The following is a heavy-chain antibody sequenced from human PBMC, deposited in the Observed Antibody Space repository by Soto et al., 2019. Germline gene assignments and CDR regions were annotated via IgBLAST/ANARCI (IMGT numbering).Heavy chain of an antibody. J-gene: IGHJ6*02. CDR2: IIPIFGTA. V-gene: IGHV1-69*01. CDR1: VGTLSNYA. CDR3: ARDRWIAARPGAYYGMGV. D-gene: IGHD6-6*01. Sequence: QVSCQASVGTLSNYANIWVRQAPVQGLEWMGGIIPIFGTANYAQKFQGRVTITADESTSTAYMELSSLRSEDTAVYYCARDRWIAARPGAYYGMGVWGQGTTVTVSS.